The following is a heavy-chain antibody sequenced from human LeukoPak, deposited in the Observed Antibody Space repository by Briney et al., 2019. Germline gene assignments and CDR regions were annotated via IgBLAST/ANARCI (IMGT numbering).Heavy chain of an antibody. J-gene: IGHJ5*02. CDR1: GFTFSSYS. Sequence: PGGSLRLSCAASGFTFSSYSMNWVRQAPGKGLEWVSSISGSGTYIYYVDSVKGRFTISRDNAKNSLYLQMNSLRAEDTAVYYCARDLGSTNPVWFDPWGQGTLVTVSS. D-gene: IGHD2-15*01. V-gene: IGHV3-21*01. CDR3: ARDLGSTNPVWFDP. CDR2: ISGSGTYI.